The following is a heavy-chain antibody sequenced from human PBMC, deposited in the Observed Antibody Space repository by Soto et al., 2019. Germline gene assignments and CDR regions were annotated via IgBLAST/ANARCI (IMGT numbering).Heavy chain of an antibody. Sequence: TLSLTCTVSGCSISSGGYYWSWIRQHPGKGLEWIGYIYYSGSTYYNPSLKSRVTISVDTSKNQFSLKLSSVTAADTAVYYCARESTYYYDSSGYYYPNAFDIWGQGTMVTVS. CDR2: IYYSGST. J-gene: IGHJ3*02. V-gene: IGHV4-31*03. CDR1: GCSISSGGYY. D-gene: IGHD3-22*01. CDR3: ARESTYYYDSSGYYYPNAFDI.